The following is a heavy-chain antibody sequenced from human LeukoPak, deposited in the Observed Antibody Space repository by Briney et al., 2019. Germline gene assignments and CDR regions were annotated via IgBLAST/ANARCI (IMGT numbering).Heavy chain of an antibody. V-gene: IGHV1-46*01. D-gene: IGHD2-2*01. Sequence: GASVKVSCKASGYTFTSYYMHWVRQAPGQGLEWMGIINPSGGSTSYAQKFQGWVTMTRDTSISTAYMELNRLRSDDTAMYYCARGTRSVVVVPAASLDYWGQGTLVTVSS. CDR2: INPSGGST. CDR3: ARGTRSVVVVPAASLDY. J-gene: IGHJ4*02. CDR1: GYTFTSYY.